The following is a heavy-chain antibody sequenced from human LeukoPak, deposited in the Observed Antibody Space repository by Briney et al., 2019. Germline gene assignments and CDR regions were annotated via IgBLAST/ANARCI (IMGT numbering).Heavy chain of an antibody. J-gene: IGHJ6*02. CDR1: GFTFSGSA. CDR3: TVANTAMVSVDV. CDR2: IRSKANSYAT. D-gene: IGHD5-18*01. V-gene: IGHV3-73*01. Sequence: GGSLRLSCAASGFTFSGSAMHWVRQASGKGLEWVGRIRSKANSYATAYAASVKGRFTISRDDSKNTAYLQMNSLKTEDTAVYYCTVANTAMVSVDVWGQGTTVTVSS.